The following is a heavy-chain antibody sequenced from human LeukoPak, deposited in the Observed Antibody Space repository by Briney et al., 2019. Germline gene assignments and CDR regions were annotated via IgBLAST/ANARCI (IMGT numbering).Heavy chain of an antibody. D-gene: IGHD5-24*01. CDR2: IYTTGST. CDR1: GGSITNYY. Sequence: PSETLSLTCTVSGGSITNYYWTWIRQPAGKGPEWIGRIYTTGSTDYNPSLKSRVTMSVATSKNQFSLKLSSVTAADTAVYYCARLTRDGYTTFWGQGTLVTVSS. CDR3: ARLTRDGYTTF. J-gene: IGHJ4*02. V-gene: IGHV4-4*07.